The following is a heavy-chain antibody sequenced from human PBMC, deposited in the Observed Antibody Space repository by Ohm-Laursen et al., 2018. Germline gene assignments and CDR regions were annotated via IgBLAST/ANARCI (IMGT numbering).Heavy chain of an antibody. Sequence: GSLRLSCTASGFTFSSYEMNWVRQAPGKGLEWVSYISSSGSTIYYADSVKGRFTISRDNAKNSLYLQMNSLRAEDTAVYYCAKDQGAYYYDSSGYEWFDPWGQGTLVTVSS. J-gene: IGHJ5*02. CDR1: GFTFSSYE. CDR3: AKDQGAYYYDSSGYEWFDP. V-gene: IGHV3-48*03. D-gene: IGHD3-22*01. CDR2: ISSSGSTI.